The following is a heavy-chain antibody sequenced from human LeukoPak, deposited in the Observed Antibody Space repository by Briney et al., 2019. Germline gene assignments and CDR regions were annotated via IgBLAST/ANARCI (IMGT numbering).Heavy chain of an antibody. D-gene: IGHD3-10*01. CDR1: GGSFSSYA. J-gene: IGHJ5*02. V-gene: IGHV1-69*06. Sequence: SVKVSCKASGGSFSSYAINWVRQAPGQGLEWMGSVIPLFGTPKYAPKFQGRVTIIADKSTSTVYMDLKSLRFADTAVYYCARGTLRGVIMYNWFDPWGQGTLVTVSS. CDR2: VIPLFGTP. CDR3: ARGTLRGVIMYNWFDP.